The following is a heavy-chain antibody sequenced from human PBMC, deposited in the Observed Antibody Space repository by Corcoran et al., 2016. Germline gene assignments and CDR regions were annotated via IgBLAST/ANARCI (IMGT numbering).Heavy chain of an antibody. CDR3: RGREEDRDY. Sequence: EVQLVESGGGLVQPGGSLKLSCTASGFTFTGSTVHWVRQASGEGLEWIGRIRNGVNSYAAAYAVSVQGRFTISRDDSKNTAYLHMNSLKGEDTAVYYWRGREEDRDYWGQGTLVTVSS. J-gene: IGHJ4*02. CDR1: GFTFTGST. V-gene: IGHV3-73*02. D-gene: IGHD1-26*01. CDR2: IRNGVNSYAA.